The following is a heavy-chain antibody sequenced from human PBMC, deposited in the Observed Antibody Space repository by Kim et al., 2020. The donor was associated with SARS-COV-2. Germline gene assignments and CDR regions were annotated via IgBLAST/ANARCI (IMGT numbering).Heavy chain of an antibody. D-gene: IGHD3-22*01. CDR1: GYSFTSYW. Sequence: GESLKISCKGSGYSFTSYWISWVRQMPGKGLEWMGRIDPSDSYTNYSPSFQGHVTISADKSISTAYLQWSSLKASDTAMYYCARISSGYYLGGLIDYWGQGTLVTVSS. J-gene: IGHJ4*02. V-gene: IGHV5-10-1*01. CDR3: ARISSGYYLGGLIDY. CDR2: IDPSDSYT.